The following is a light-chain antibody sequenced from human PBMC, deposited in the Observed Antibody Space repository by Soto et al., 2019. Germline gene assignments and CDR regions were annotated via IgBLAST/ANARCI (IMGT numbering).Light chain of an antibody. CDR3: QQYTYWPCT. CDR1: QSVNSN. V-gene: IGKV3-15*01. J-gene: IGKJ1*01. Sequence: ETGMTQSPATLSVSPGERATLSCRASQSVNSNLAWYQQKSGQAPRLLIYGASTRATGIPVRFSGSGSGTEFNLTISSLQSEDSAVYYCQQYTYWPCTLGQGTKVEIK. CDR2: GAS.